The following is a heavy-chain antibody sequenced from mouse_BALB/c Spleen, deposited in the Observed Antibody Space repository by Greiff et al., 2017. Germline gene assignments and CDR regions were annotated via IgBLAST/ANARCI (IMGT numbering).Heavy chain of an antibody. CDR3: ASLLPKDY. V-gene: IGHV14-3*02. D-gene: IGHD2-1*01. CDR2: IDPANGNT. Sequence: EVQLQQSGAELVKPGASVKLSCTASGFNIKDTYMHWVKQRPEQGLEWIGRIDPANGNTKYDPKFQGKATITADTSSNTAYLQLSSLTSEDTAVCYCASLLPKDYWGQGTTLTVSS. J-gene: IGHJ2*01. CDR1: GFNIKDTY.